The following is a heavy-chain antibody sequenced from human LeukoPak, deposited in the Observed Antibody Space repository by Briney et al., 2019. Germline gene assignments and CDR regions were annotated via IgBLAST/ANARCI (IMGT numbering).Heavy chain of an antibody. Sequence: PGGSLRLSCAASGFTFSSYSMNWVRQAPGKGLEWVSAISGSGGSTYYADSVKGRFTISRDNSKNTLYLQMNSLRAEDTAVYYCAKDRRTMVRGVISGFDYWGQGTLVTVSS. D-gene: IGHD3-10*01. CDR1: GFTFSSYS. CDR3: AKDRRTMVRGVISGFDY. V-gene: IGHV3-23*01. CDR2: ISGSGGST. J-gene: IGHJ4*02.